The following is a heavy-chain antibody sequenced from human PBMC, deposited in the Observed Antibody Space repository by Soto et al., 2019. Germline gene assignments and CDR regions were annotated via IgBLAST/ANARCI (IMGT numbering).Heavy chain of an antibody. CDR3: AKDGSHNFDY. CDR1: GFTFIHYA. J-gene: IGHJ4*02. Sequence: QVQLVESGGGVVQPGRSLRLSCAASGFTFIHYAMHWSRQPPGKGLEWVELRPYDVSNKNYADSVKGRFTISRDNSKNTLYLQMNSLRAEDTAVYYCAKDGSHNFDYWGQGTLVTVSS. V-gene: IGHV3-30*18. D-gene: IGHD1-26*01. CDR2: RPYDVSNK.